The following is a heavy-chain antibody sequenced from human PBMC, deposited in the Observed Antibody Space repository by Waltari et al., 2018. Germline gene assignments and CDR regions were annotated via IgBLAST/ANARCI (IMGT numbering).Heavy chain of an antibody. D-gene: IGHD1-26*01. CDR1: GFTFIDYA. Sequence: EVQLVESGGGLVQPGRSLRLSCAASGFTFIDYAMNWVREAPGKGLEWVSGISWNSGNIGYADSVKGRFTISRDNAKNSLYLQMNSLRTGDTALYYCAKGHSGSYGLDSWGQGTLVTVSP. V-gene: IGHV3-9*01. CDR2: ISWNSGNI. CDR3: AKGHSGSYGLDS. J-gene: IGHJ4*02.